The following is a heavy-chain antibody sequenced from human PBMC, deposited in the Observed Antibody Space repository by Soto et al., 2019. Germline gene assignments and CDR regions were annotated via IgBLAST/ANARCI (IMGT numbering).Heavy chain of an antibody. D-gene: IGHD1-7*01. CDR3: ARDSGMELRSGNWFDP. J-gene: IGHJ5*02. CDR2: ISPYNGKT. CDR1: GGTFSSYA. V-gene: IGHV1-18*01. Sequence: ASVKVSCKASGGTFSSYAISWVRQAPGQGLEWMGWISPYNGKTNHAQKLQGRVTITTDTSTSTAYMELRSLRSDDTAVYYCARDSGMELRSGNWFDPWGQGTLVTVSS.